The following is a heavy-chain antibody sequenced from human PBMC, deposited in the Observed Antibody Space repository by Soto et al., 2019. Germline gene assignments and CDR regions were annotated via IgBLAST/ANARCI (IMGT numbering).Heavy chain of an antibody. J-gene: IGHJ4*02. CDR3: ANDSGGHHLVPAPPAY. Sequence: PGGSLRLSCAASGFTFSSYAMSWVRQAPGKGLEWVSAISGSGGSAYYADSVKGRFTISRDNSKNTLYLQMNSLRAEDTAVYYCANDSGGHHLVPAPPAYWSQGTLVLVSA. CDR2: ISGSGGSA. D-gene: IGHD6-13*01. V-gene: IGHV3-23*01. CDR1: GFTFSSYA.